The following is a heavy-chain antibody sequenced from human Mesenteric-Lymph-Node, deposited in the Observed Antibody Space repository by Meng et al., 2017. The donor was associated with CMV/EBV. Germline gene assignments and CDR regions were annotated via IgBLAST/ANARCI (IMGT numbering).Heavy chain of an antibody. Sequence: GESLKISCAVSGFTVSNNYMSWVRQAPGKGLEWVSVIYDVGSTYYADSVKGRFTISRDNSKNTLYLQMNSLRAEDTAVYYCANDIVVSGGWYYGMDVWGQGTTVTVSS. CDR3: ANDIVVSGGWYYGMDV. CDR1: GFTVSNNY. D-gene: IGHD2-2*01. J-gene: IGHJ6*02. CDR2: IYDVGST. V-gene: IGHV3-53*01.